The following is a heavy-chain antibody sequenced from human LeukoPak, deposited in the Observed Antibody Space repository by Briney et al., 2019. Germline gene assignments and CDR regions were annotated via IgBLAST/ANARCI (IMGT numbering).Heavy chain of an antibody. V-gene: IGHV3-9*01. Sequence: GGSLRLSCAASGFTFDDYAMHWVRQAPGKGLEWVSHISWNSGSTGYADSVKGRFTISRDNAKNSLYLQMNSLRPEDTALYYCAKDRQGDYYYGMDVWGQGTTVTVSS. J-gene: IGHJ6*02. CDR2: ISWNSGST. CDR3: AKDRQGDYYYGMDV. CDR1: GFTFDDYA.